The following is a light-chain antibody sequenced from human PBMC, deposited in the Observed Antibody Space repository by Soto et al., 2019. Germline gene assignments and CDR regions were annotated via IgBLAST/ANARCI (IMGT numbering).Light chain of an antibody. Sequence: DIQMTQSPSTLSASVGDRVTITCRASQSISSWLAWYQQKPGKAPKLLIYDASSLESGVPSRLSGSGSGKEFTLTISSLQHDDFATYYCQQYNSYLYTFGQGTKLEIK. V-gene: IGKV1-5*01. CDR3: QQYNSYLYT. CDR1: QSISSW. J-gene: IGKJ2*01. CDR2: DAS.